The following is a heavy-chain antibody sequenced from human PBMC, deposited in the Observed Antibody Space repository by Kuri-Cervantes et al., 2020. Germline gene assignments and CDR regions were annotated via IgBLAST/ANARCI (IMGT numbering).Heavy chain of an antibody. CDR1: GGSFSGYY. V-gene: IGHV3-23*01. D-gene: IGHD3-22*01. CDR2: ISGSGGST. J-gene: IGHJ3*02. Sequence: ETLSLTCAVYGGSFSGYYWSWIRQPPGKGLEWFSAISGSGGSTYYADSVKGRFTISRDNSKNTLYLQMSSLRADDTAVYYCAKDMFYYDTGGAFDIWGQGTLVTVSS. CDR3: AKDMFYYDTGGAFDI.